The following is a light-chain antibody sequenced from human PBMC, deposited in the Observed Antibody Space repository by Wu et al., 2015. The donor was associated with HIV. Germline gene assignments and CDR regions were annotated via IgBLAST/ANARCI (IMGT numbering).Light chain of an antibody. V-gene: IGKV1-5*03. CDR2: KAS. J-gene: IGKJ1*01. CDR3: QQYRSYSPWT. CDR1: QSIDTW. Sequence: DIQMTQSPSALSAFVGDRVTITCRASQSIDTWVAWYQQKPGKAPKLVIYKASSLESGVSSRFSGSGSGTEFTLTISSLQPDDFATYYCQQYRSYSPWTFGQGTKVEI.